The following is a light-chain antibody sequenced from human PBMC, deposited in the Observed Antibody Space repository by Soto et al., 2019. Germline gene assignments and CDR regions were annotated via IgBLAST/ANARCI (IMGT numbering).Light chain of an antibody. CDR2: GNS. Sequence: QSVLTQPPSASGTPGQRVTISCSGSSSNIGAGYDVHWYQQLPGTAPKLLIYGNSNRPSGVPDRFSASKSGTSASLAITGLQAEDEADYYCQSYDSSLSGYVFGTGTKVTVL. V-gene: IGLV1-40*01. CDR3: QSYDSSLSGYV. J-gene: IGLJ1*01. CDR1: SSNIGAGYD.